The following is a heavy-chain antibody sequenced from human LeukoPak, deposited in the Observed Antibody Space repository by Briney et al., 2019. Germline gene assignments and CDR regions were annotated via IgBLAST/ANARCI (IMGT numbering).Heavy chain of an antibody. J-gene: IGHJ6*03. CDR1: GSIFSTYG. CDR2: IRYDRSKK. D-gene: IGHD6-19*01. Sequence: PGGSLRLSCAASGSIFSTYGMHWVRQAPGNGLEWGAFIRYDRSKKKYADSVKGRFTISSDTSKHTLYMQMNSLRAEDTAVYYCARNPLEGGEQWLEGYYYYYMDVWGKGTTVTISS. V-gene: IGHV3-30*02. CDR3: ARNPLEGGEQWLEGYYYYYMDV.